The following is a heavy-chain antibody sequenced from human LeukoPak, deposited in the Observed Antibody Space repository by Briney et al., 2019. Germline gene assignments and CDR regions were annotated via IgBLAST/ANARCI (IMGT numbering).Heavy chain of an antibody. Sequence: ASVTVSFKASGYTFTSYYMHWVRQAPGQGLESMGIINPSGGSTSYAQKFQGRVTMTRDTSTSTVYMELSSLRSEDTAVYYCARDLHGYYCYWGQGTLVTVSS. CDR2: INPSGGST. J-gene: IGHJ4*02. D-gene: IGHD3-22*01. CDR1: GYTFTSYY. CDR3: ARDLHGYYCY. V-gene: IGHV1-46*01.